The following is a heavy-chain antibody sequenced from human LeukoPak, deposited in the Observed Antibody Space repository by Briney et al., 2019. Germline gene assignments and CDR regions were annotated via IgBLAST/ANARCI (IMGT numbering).Heavy chain of an antibody. D-gene: IGHD2-2*01. V-gene: IGHV3-23*01. CDR3: AKDSAAAYYYYYYMDV. Sequence: GGSLRLSCAASGFTVSSNYMSWVRQAPGKGLEWVSAISGSGGSTYYADSVKGRFTISRDNSKNTLYLQMNSLRAEDTAVYYCAKDSAAAYYYYYYMDVWGKGTTVTVSS. CDR1: GFTVSSNY. CDR2: ISGSGGST. J-gene: IGHJ6*03.